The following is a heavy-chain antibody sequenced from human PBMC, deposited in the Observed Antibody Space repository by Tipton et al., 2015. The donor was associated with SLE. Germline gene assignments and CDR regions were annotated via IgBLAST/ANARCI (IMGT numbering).Heavy chain of an antibody. Sequence: LRLSCAVSGASITSSHWWGWIRQPPGKGLEWIGHIYYGGTIYYNPSLKSRVTMSIDTSKNQFSLKLSSVTDVDTAVYYCARTAGRSVKLWYFDLWGRGTLVTVSS. V-gene: IGHV4-28*02. J-gene: IGHJ2*01. CDR1: GASITSSHW. CDR3: ARTAGRSVKLWYFDL. D-gene: IGHD5-18*01. CDR2: IYYGGTI.